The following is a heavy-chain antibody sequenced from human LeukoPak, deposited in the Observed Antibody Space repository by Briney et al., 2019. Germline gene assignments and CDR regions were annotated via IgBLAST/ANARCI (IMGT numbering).Heavy chain of an antibody. J-gene: IGHJ6*03. V-gene: IGHV4-59*01. D-gene: IGHD5-12*01. CDR1: GFTFSSYS. CDR2: IYYSGST. Sequence: PGGSLRLSCAASGFTFSSYSMNWVRQAPGKGLEWIGSIYYSGSTYYNPSLKSRVTISVDTSKNQFSLKLSSVTAADTAVYYCARVVYSGYDFRGAMDVWGKGTTVTVSS. CDR3: ARVVYSGYDFRGAMDV.